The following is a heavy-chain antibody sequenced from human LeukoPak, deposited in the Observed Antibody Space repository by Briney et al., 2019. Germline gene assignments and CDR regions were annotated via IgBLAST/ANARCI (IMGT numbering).Heavy chain of an antibody. V-gene: IGHV3-64D*09. J-gene: IGHJ4*02. CDR1: GFTFRDFA. D-gene: IGHD4-23*01. Sequence: PGGSLRLSCSVSGFTFRDFAMHWVRQAPGKGLGYVSGISSSGVATYYADSVKGRFTISRDNYKNTLYLQMSSLRAEDTAVYYCVKDRWAEDWGQATLVTVSS. CDR2: ISSSGVAT. CDR3: VKDRWAED.